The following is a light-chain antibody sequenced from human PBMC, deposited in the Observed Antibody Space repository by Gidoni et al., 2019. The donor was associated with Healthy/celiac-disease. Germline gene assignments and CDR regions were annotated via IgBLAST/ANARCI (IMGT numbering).Light chain of an antibody. CDR3: QQYNNWPPWT. CDR2: GAS. CDR1: QSVSSS. V-gene: IGKV3-15*01. J-gene: IGKJ1*01. Sequence: EIVMTQSPATLSVSPGERATLSCRASQSVSSSLAWYQQKPGQAPRLLIYGASTRATGIPARFSGSGSGTEFTLIISSLQSEDFAVYYCQQYNNWPPWTFXQXTKVEIK.